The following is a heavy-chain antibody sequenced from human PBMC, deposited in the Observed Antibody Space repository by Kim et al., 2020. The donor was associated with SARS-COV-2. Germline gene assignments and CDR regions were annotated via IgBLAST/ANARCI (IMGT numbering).Heavy chain of an antibody. CDR2: VNPYSGNS. D-gene: IGHD6-19*01. V-gene: IGHV1-8*01. CDR1: GYTFTNYD. CDR3: ATGPSGWYDF. Sequence: ASVKVSCRASGYTFTNYDINWLRQATGQGPEWMGWVNPYSGNSGYAQKFQGRLKLTTNTAIKTAYMELTSLKSEDTVVYYCATGPSGWYDFWGQGTLVTVPS. J-gene: IGHJ4*02.